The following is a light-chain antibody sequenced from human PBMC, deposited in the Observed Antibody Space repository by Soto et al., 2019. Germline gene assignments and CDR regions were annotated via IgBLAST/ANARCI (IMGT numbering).Light chain of an antibody. CDR2: GTF. CDR3: QQYGGSPAFT. J-gene: IGKJ3*01. Sequence: EVVLTQSPSTLSLSPGETATLSCRASQSVSSSYLAWYQQKLGQPPRLLIYGTFTRATGIPDRFSASGSETDFTPTISRLEPEDFAVYYCQQYGGSPAFTFGPGTKVYLK. V-gene: IGKV3-20*01. CDR1: QSVSSSY.